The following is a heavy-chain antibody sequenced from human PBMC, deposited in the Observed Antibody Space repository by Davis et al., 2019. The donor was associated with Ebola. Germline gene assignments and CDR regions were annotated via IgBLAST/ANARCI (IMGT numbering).Heavy chain of an antibody. CDR2: IKQDGSEK. CDR3: ARVGSDFWSGPFDY. Sequence: GGSLRLSCAASGFTFSSYWMSWVRQAPGKGLEWVANIKQDGSEKYYVDSVKGRFTISRDNAKNSLYLQMNSLRAEDTAVYYCARVGSDFWSGPFDYWGQGTLVTVSS. V-gene: IGHV3-7*01. CDR1: GFTFSSYW. J-gene: IGHJ4*02. D-gene: IGHD3-3*01.